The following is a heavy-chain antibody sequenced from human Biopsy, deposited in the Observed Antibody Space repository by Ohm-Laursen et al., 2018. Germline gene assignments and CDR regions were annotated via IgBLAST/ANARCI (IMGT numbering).Heavy chain of an antibody. CDR3: VLASFDY. CDR1: GGTFSSSA. J-gene: IGHJ4*02. CDR2: IIGIFRTA. V-gene: IGHV1-69*06. Sequence: SVKVSCKASGGTFSSSAITWVRQAPGQGLVWMGGIIGIFRTAHYAQNFQGRVTVTWDTSTTTVYMELSSLRSEDTAVYYCVLASFDYWGQGTLVTVSS.